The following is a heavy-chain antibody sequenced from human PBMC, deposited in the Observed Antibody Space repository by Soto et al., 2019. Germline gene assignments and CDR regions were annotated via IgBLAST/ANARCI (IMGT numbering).Heavy chain of an antibody. Sequence: QVQLVQSGAEVKKPGSSVKVSCKTSGGTFSSYAISWVRQAPGQGLETKGGIIPIFGTANYAQKFQGRVTITADESTSTAYMELSSLRSEDTAVYYCVRDVEGDSGFESNWFDPWGQGTLVTVSS. D-gene: IGHD5-12*01. CDR2: IIPIFGTA. J-gene: IGHJ5*02. CDR1: GGTFSSYA. CDR3: VRDVEGDSGFESNWFDP. V-gene: IGHV1-69*01.